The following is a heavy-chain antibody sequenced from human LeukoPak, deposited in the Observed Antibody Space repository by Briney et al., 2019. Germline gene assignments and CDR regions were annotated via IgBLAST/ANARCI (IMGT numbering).Heavy chain of an antibody. D-gene: IGHD3-10*01. CDR1: GYTFTDYY. V-gene: IGHV1-18*04. Sequence: ASVKVSCKASGYTFTDYYMHWLRQAPGQGLEWMGWISAYNGNTNYAQKLQGRVTMTTDTSTSTAYMELRSLRSDDTAVYYCARDLGDYYGSGTPPGYWGQGTLVTVSS. CDR3: ARDLGDYYGSGTPPGY. CDR2: ISAYNGNT. J-gene: IGHJ4*02.